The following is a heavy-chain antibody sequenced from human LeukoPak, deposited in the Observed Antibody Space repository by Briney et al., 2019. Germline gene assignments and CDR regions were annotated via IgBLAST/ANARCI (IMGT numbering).Heavy chain of an antibody. V-gene: IGHV4-39*07. CDR2: LYHSGTI. D-gene: IGHD1-26*01. J-gene: IGHJ5*02. CDR3: ARDRELAALDP. Sequence: SETLSLTCTVSGDSLRTTTYYWNWIRQPPGKGLEWIGGLYHSGTIYYNPSLKSRVTISADKSKNHFSLNLTSVTAADTAVYYCARDRELAALDPWGQGTLVIVSS. CDR1: GDSLRTTTYY.